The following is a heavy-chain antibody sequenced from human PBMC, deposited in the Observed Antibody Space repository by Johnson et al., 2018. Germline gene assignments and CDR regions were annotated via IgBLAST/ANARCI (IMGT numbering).Heavy chain of an antibody. J-gene: IGHJ6*02. D-gene: IGHD3-22*01. CDR3: AAPAPLYYYDSRGYYVMDV. CDR2: IYPGDSDT. CDR1: GYSFTSYW. V-gene: IGHV5-51*01. Sequence: VQLVQSGAEVKKPGESLKISCKGSGYSFTSYWIGWVRQMPGKGLEWMGIIYPGDSDTRYSPSFQGQVTISADKSNSTAYLQWSSLKASDTAMYYCAAPAPLYYYDSRGYYVMDVWGQGTTVTVSS.